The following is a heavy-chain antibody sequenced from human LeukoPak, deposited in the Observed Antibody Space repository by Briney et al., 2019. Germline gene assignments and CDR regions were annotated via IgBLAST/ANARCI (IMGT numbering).Heavy chain of an antibody. J-gene: IGHJ4*02. CDR2: SRDKGNRYST. V-gene: IGHV3-72*01. CDR1: GFTFSDHY. CDR3: TRLGIAPRDFDY. D-gene: IGHD6-6*01. Sequence: GGTLRLSCAASGFTFSDHYIDWVRQAPGKGLEWVGRSRDKGNRYSTAYAASVRGRFTISRDDSKNSLYLQMNSLKIEDTAVYYCTRLGIAPRDFDYWGQGTLVTVSS.